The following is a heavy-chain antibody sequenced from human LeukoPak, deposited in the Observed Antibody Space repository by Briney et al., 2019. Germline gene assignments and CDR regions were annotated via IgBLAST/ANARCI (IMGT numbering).Heavy chain of an antibody. V-gene: IGHV3-48*01. Sequence: GGSLRLSCAASGFSFSGYSMNWVRQAPGRGLEWISYISSGSRTIFYADSVKGRFTISRDNAKNSLYLLMDSLRADDTAVYYCVRESITGVRDFDYWGQGTLITVSS. CDR1: GFSFSGYS. J-gene: IGHJ4*02. CDR3: VRESITGVRDFDY. D-gene: IGHD7-27*01. CDR2: ISSGSRTI.